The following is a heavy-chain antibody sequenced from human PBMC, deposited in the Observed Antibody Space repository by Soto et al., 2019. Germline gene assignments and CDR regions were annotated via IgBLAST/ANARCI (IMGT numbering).Heavy chain of an antibody. CDR2: FDPEDGET. V-gene: IGHV1-24*01. D-gene: IGHD3-22*01. Sequence: ASVKVSCKVSGYTLTELSMHWVRQAPGKGLEWMGGFDPEDGETIYAQKFQGRVTMTEDTSTDTAYMELSSLRSEDTAVYYCATGALLNTMIVVRAFDIWGQGTMVTVSS. J-gene: IGHJ3*02. CDR3: ATGALLNTMIVVRAFDI. CDR1: GYTLTELS.